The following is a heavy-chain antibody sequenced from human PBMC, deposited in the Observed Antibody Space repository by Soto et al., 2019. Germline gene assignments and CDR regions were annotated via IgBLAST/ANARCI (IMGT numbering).Heavy chain of an antibody. V-gene: IGHV1-18*04. CDR2: ISAYNCHT. J-gene: IGHJ4*02. CDR3: ARHEDPHYYDPRRYSDH. CDR1: GYAFDTYD. D-gene: IGHD3-22*01. Sequence: QVQLVQSGPEVKKPGSSVKVSCKASGYAFDTYDVTWVRQAPGQGLEWMGWISAYNCHTNYAQTEALQGRVTMTIGTSTTTAYLELRRLRSDDTAVYYCARHEDPHYYDPRRYSDHWGQGTLVTVSS.